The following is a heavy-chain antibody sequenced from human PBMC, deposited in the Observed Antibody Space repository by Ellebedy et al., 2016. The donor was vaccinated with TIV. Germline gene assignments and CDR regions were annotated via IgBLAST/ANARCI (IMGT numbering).Heavy chain of an antibody. CDR2: IHHSLTT. CDR3: ARGHYFGSGTLHFDY. CDR1: GVPTSRGGYS. V-gene: IGHV4-31*03. D-gene: IGHD3-10*01. Sequence: MPSETLSLTCTVSGVPTSRGGYSWSRSRQHPGEVVEYVGYIHHSLTTYYNPSLNSRLTISADTSKNQFSLNLSSVTAADTAVYYCARGHYFGSGTLHFDYWGQGIAVTVSS. J-gene: IGHJ4*02.